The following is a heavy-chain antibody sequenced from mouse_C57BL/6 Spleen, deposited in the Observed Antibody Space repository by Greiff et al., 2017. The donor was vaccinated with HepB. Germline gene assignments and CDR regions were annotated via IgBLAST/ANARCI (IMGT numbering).Heavy chain of an antibody. CDR3: TTSTVVAHWYCDV. V-gene: IGHV14-1*01. CDR1: GFNIKDYY. Sequence: VQLKQSGAELVRPGASVKLSCTASGFNIKDYYMHWVKQRPEQGLEWIGRIDPEDGDTEYAPKFQGKATMTADTSSNTAYLQLSSLTSEDTAVYYCTTSTVVAHWYCDVWGTGTTVTVSS. J-gene: IGHJ1*03. D-gene: IGHD1-1*01. CDR2: IDPEDGDT.